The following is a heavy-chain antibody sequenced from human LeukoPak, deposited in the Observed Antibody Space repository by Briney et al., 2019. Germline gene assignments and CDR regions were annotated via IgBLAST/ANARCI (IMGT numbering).Heavy chain of an antibody. Sequence: SETLSLTCAVYGGSFSGYYWSWIRQPPGKGLEWIGEINHSGSTNYNPSLKSRVTISVDTSKNQFPLKLSSVTAADTAVYYCARGGGSRYYDILTGYYKRCWFDPWGQGTLVTVSS. J-gene: IGHJ5*02. CDR2: INHSGST. CDR1: GGSFSGYY. CDR3: ARGGGSRYYDILTGYYKRCWFDP. V-gene: IGHV4-34*01. D-gene: IGHD3-9*01.